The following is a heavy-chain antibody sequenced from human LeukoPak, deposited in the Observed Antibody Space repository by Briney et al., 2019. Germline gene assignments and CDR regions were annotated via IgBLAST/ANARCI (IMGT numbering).Heavy chain of an antibody. CDR3: ARAGTYSPMGNYYYYYMDV. J-gene: IGHJ6*03. V-gene: IGHV1-46*01. CDR1: GYTFTSYY. Sequence: GASVKVSCKASGYTFTSYYMHWVRQAPGQGLEWMGIINPSGGSTSYAQKFQGRVTMTRDMSTSTVYMELSSLRSEDTAVYYCARAGTYSPMGNYYYYYMDVWGKGTTVTVSS. D-gene: IGHD6-13*01. CDR2: INPSGGST.